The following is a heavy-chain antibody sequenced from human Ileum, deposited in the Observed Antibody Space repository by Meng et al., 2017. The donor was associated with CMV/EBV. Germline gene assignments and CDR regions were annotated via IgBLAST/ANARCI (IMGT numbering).Heavy chain of an antibody. D-gene: IGHD6-19*01. CDR3: ARDPRYGSGWSPPGNWFDP. CDR2: ITAYNGNR. Sequence: VNQVNYGHGVKNHGASVKFYFKASGYTFTSYGSSWVREAPGQGLEWMGWITAYNGNRDYAQKFQGRVTMTTDKATSTAYMELTSLRSDDTAVYYCARDPRYGSGWSPPGNWFDPWGQGTLVTVSS. J-gene: IGHJ5*02. CDR1: GYTFTSYG. V-gene: IGHV1-18*01.